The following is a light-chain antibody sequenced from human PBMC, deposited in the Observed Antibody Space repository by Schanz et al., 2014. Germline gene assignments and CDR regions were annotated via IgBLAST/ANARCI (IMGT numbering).Light chain of an antibody. Sequence: QSALTQPPSASGSPGQSVTISCTGTSSDVGGYNYVSWYQQHPGKAPKLMIYDVSNRPSGVSNRFSGSESGNTASLTISGLQAEDEADYYCFSYAGSGLYVFGTGTKLTVL. V-gene: IGLV2-8*01. CDR3: FSYAGSGLYV. J-gene: IGLJ1*01. CDR1: SSDVGGYNY. CDR2: DVS.